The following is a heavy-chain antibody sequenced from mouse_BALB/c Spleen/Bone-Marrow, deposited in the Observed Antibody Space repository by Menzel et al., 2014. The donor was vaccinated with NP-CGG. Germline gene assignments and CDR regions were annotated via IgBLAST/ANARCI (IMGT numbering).Heavy chain of an antibody. CDR3: ARERRSRAMDY. CDR2: IYPGNVNT. Sequence: VKVVESGPELVKPGASVRISCKASGYTFTSYYIQWVKQRPGQGLEWIGWIYPGNVNTKYNEKFKGKATLTADKSSSTAYMQLSSLTSEDSAVYFCARERRSRAMDYWGQGTSVTVSS. CDR1: GYTFTSYY. V-gene: IGHV1S56*01. J-gene: IGHJ4*01.